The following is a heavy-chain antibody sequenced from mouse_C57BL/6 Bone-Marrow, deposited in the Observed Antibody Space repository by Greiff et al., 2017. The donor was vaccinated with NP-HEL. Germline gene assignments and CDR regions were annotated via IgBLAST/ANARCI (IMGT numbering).Heavy chain of an antibody. D-gene: IGHD2-1*01. CDR2: IDPSDSYT. CDR1: GYTFTSYW. Sequence: VQLQQPGAELVKPGASVKLSCKASGYTFTSYWMQWVKQRPGQGLEWIGEIDPSDSYTNYNQKFKGKATLTVDTSSSTAYMQLSSLTSEDSAVYYCASYWYYFDYWGQGTTLTVSS. V-gene: IGHV1-50*01. CDR3: ASYWYYFDY. J-gene: IGHJ2*01.